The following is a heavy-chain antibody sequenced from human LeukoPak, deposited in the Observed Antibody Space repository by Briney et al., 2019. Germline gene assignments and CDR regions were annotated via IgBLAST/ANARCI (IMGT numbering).Heavy chain of an antibody. Sequence: SETLSLTCTVSGGSISSYYWSWIRQPPGKGLEWIGYIYYSGSTNYNPSLKSRVTISVDTSKNQFSLKLSSVTAADTAVYYCARAVDSGYDHWFDPWGQGTLVTVSS. CDR3: ARAVDSGYDHWFDP. CDR2: IYYSGST. V-gene: IGHV4-59*01. D-gene: IGHD5-12*01. J-gene: IGHJ5*02. CDR1: GGSISSYY.